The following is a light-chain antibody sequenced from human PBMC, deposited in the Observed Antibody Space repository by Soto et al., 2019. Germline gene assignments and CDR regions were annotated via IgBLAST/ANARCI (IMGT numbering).Light chain of an antibody. V-gene: IGKV3-20*01. CDR1: QSVSRSS. CDR2: GAS. J-gene: IGKJ3*01. Sequence: DIGLTQSLGTLSLSEGERATLSCRASQSVSRSSLAWYQQRPGQAPRLLIYGASSRATGIPARFSGSGSGTDFTLTISSLEPEDFAVYYCQHFGSSLFTFGPGSMVDIK. CDR3: QHFGSSLFT.